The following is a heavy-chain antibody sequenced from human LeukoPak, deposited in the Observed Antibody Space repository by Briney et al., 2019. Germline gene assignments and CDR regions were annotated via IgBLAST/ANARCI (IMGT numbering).Heavy chain of an antibody. D-gene: IGHD5-24*01. CDR1: GGSISSYY. V-gene: IGHV4-59*01. CDR2: IYYSGST. Sequence: SETLSLTCTVSGGSISSYYWSWIRQPPGKGLEWIGYIYYSGSTNYNPSLKSRVTISVDTSKNQFSLKLSSVTAADTAVYYCARLAERGFDCCGQRTLVTASS. CDR3: ARLAERGFDC. J-gene: IGHJ4*02.